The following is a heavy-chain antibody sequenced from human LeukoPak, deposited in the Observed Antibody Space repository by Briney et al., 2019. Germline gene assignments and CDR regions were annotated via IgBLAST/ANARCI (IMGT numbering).Heavy chain of an antibody. CDR2: IYYSGST. V-gene: IGHV4-30-4*01. J-gene: IGHJ3*02. CDR3: ARDLNYGDYEGSAFDI. Sequence: PSETLSLTCTVSGGSISSGGYYWSWIRQPPGKGLEWIGDIYYSGSTYYTTSLKSRVTISVDTSKNQFSLKLSSVTAADTAVYYCARDLNYGDYEGSAFDIWGQGTMVTVSS. CDR1: GGSISSGGYY. D-gene: IGHD4-17*01.